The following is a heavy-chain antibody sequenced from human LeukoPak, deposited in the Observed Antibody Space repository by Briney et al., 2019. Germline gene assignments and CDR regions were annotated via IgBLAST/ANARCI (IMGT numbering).Heavy chain of an antibody. CDR2: IYTSGST. Sequence: SETLSLTCTVSGGSISSYYWSWIRQPAGKGLEWIGRIYTSGSTNYNPSLKSRVTMSVDTSKNQFSLKLSSVTAADTAVYYCAREAGLLWFGELLPDYNWFDPWGQGTLVTVSS. V-gene: IGHV4-4*07. D-gene: IGHD3-10*01. CDR1: GGSISSYY. CDR3: AREAGLLWFGELLPDYNWFDP. J-gene: IGHJ5*02.